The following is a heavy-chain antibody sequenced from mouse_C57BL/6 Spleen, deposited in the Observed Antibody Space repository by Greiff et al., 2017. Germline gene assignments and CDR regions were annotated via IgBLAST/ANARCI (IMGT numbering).Heavy chain of an antibody. J-gene: IGHJ4*01. CDR3: ARSTYSILYYAMDY. D-gene: IGHD2-10*01. V-gene: IGHV1-55*01. CDR2: IYPGSGST. Sequence: QVQLQQPGAELVKPGASVKMSCKASGYTFTSYWITWVKQRPGQGLEWIGDIYPGSGSTNYNEKFKSKATLTVDTSSSTAYMQLSSLTSEDSAVYYCARSTYSILYYAMDYWGQGTSVTVSS. CDR1: GYTFTSYW.